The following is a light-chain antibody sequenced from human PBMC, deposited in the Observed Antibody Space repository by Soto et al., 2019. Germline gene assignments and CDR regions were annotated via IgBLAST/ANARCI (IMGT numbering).Light chain of an antibody. V-gene: IGKV1-17*01. J-gene: IGKJ2*01. CDR1: QGISND. Sequence: DIQMTQSPSSLPASVGDRVTIICRASQGISNDLGWYQQKPGKAPKRLIYAASSLDGGVPSRFSGSGSGTEFTLTTSSLQPEDFATYYCLQHNTYPYTFGQGTKLEIK. CDR2: AAS. CDR3: LQHNTYPYT.